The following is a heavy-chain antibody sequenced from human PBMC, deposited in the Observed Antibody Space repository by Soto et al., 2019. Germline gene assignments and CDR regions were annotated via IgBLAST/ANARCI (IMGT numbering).Heavy chain of an antibody. CDR3: AHGTITVYFDY. V-gene: IGHV2-5*01. CDR1: GFSLSTSGVG. CDR2: IYWNDDK. D-gene: IGHD3-16*01. J-gene: IGHJ4*02. Sequence: QITLKESGPTLVKPTQPLTLTCTFSGFSLSTSGVGVGWIRQPPGKALEWLALIYWNDDKRYSPSLKSRLTITKDTSKNQVVLTMTNMDPVDTATYYCAHGTITVYFDYWGQGTLVTVSS.